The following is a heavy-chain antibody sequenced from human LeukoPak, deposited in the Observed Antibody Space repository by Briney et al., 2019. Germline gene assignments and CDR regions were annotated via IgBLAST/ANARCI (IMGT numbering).Heavy chain of an antibody. J-gene: IGHJ4*02. CDR2: INSGSRTI. CDR3: AGMLSWATRAYDY. V-gene: IGHV3-48*02. CDR1: GFSFSNSD. D-gene: IGHD2-8*01. Sequence: SGGSLRLSCVASGFSFSNSDMGWVRQAPGKGLEWVSFINSGSRTIYYADSVKGRFTISRDNAKNSLYLQMSSLRDEDTAVYYCAGMLSWATRAYDYWGQGTLVTVSS.